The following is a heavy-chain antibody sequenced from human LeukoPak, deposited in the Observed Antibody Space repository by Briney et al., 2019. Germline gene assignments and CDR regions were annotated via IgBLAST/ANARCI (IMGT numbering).Heavy chain of an antibody. J-gene: IGHJ3*02. V-gene: IGHV1-18*01. CDR3: ARGGSITTIRGVIITDAFDI. CDR2: ISAYNGNT. CDR1: GYTFTTYG. D-gene: IGHD3-10*01. Sequence: ASVKVSCKASGYTFTTYGIIWVRQAPGQGLEWMGWISAYNGNTNYAQKLQGRVTMTTDTSTTTAYMELRSLRSDDTAVYYCARGGSITTIRGVIITDAFDIWGQGTMVTVSS.